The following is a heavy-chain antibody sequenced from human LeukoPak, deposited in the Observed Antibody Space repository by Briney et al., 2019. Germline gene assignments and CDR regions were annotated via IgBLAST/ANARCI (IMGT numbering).Heavy chain of an antibody. J-gene: IGHJ6*03. D-gene: IGHD6-13*01. CDR1: GGSISSYY. CDR3: ARDLEIAAAGPYYYYMDV. V-gene: IGHV4-59*01. CDR2: IYYSGST. Sequence: SEALSLTCTVSGGSISSYYWSWIRQPPGKGLEWIGYIYYSGSTNYNPSLKSRVTISVDTSKNQFSLKLSSVTAADTAVYYCARDLEIAAAGPYYYYMDVWGKGTTVTVSS.